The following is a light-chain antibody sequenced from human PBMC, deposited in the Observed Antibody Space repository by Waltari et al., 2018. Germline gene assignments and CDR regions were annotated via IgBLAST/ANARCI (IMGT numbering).Light chain of an antibody. CDR3: QAWDSTSGL. J-gene: IGLJ2*01. CDR2: QNT. Sequence: SYELTHSPSLPVSPGQPASIPCFVEILGNKYAAWYQHKPGQSAVQVIYQNTKGPAGILERFSGSKSGNTATLTISGTQPLDEADYYCQAWDSTSGLFGGGTKLTVL. V-gene: IGLV3-1*01. CDR1: ILGNKY.